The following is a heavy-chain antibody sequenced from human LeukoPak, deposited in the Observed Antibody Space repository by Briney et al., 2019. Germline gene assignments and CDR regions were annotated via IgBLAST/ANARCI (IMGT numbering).Heavy chain of an antibody. CDR2: IYPGDSDT. CDR3: ARHPMIVAVIPKERDDAFDI. D-gene: IGHD3-22*01. Sequence: GESLKISCKGSGYSFTSYWIGWVRQMPGKGLEWMGIIYPGDSDTRYSPSFQGQVTISADKSISTAYLQWSSLKASDTAMYYCARHPMIVAVIPKERDDAFDIWGQGTMVTVSS. CDR1: GYSFTSYW. V-gene: IGHV5-51*01. J-gene: IGHJ3*02.